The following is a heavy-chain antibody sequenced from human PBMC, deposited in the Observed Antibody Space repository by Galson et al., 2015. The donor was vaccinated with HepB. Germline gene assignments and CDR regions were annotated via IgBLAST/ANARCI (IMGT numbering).Heavy chain of an antibody. D-gene: IGHD2-2*01. CDR2: ISYDGSNK. Sequence: SLRLSCAASRFTFSNYGMHWVRQAPGKGPEWVAVISYDGSNKYYVDSVKGRFTISRDNSKNTLFLQMNSLRGDDTAVYYCAGGYCSSTSCLYRPPPDYWGQGTLVTVSS. CDR1: RFTFSNYG. V-gene: IGHV3-30*03. J-gene: IGHJ4*02. CDR3: AGGYCSSTSCLYRPPPDY.